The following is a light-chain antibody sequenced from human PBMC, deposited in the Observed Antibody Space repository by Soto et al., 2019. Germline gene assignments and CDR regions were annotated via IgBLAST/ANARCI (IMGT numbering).Light chain of an antibody. Sequence: QSVLTQPPSASGSPGQSVTISCTGTSSDVGAYNYVSWYQQYPGKAPKLMIFEVSKRHSGVPDRFSGSKSCKTASLTVSGLQPADEADYHCASYSGSSIWVFGGGTKVTVL. CDR2: EVS. CDR3: ASYSGSSIWV. CDR1: SSDVGAYNY. V-gene: IGLV2-8*01. J-gene: IGLJ3*02.